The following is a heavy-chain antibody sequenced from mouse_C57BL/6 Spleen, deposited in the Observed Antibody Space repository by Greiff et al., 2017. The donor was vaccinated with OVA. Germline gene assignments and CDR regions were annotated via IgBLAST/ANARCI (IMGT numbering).Heavy chain of an antibody. CDR1: GFTFTDYY. D-gene: IGHD1-1*01. CDR2: IRNKANGYTT. J-gene: IGHJ1*03. Sequence: VKLVESGGGLVQPGGSLSLSCAASGFTFTDYYMSWVRQPPGKALEWLGFIRNKANGYTTEYSASVKGRFTISRDNSQSILYLQMNALRAEDSATYYCARSYYYGSSHRYFDVWGTGTTVTVSS. V-gene: IGHV7-3*01. CDR3: ARSYYYGSSHRYFDV.